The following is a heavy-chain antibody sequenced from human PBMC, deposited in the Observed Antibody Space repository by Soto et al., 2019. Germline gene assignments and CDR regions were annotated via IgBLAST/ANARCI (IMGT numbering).Heavy chain of an antibody. V-gene: IGHV4-34*12. CDR1: GGSFRGYY. Sequence: QVQLQQWGAGLLKPSETLSLTCGVYGGSFRGYYWSWIRQPPGKGLEWIGEIIHSGSTNYNPSLKSRVTIXVHXSKNQFSLKLSSVTAADTAVYYCARVWGSGTPFDYWGQGTLVTVSS. CDR3: ARVWGSGTPFDY. J-gene: IGHJ4*02. D-gene: IGHD3-10*01. CDR2: IIHSGST.